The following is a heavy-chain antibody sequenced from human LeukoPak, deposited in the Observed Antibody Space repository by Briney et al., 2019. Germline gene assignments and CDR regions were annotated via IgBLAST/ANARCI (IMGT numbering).Heavy chain of an antibody. J-gene: IGHJ4*02. CDR3: ARLRGPRYGDLFDS. V-gene: IGHV1-2*02. CDR2: INPTSADT. CDR1: GYTFKAYY. Sequence: ASVKVSCKASGYTFKAYYIHWLRQAAGQGFEWMGWINPTSADTKYSQNFQDNVSMTRDMSITTAFLELSRLTSDDTAVYYCARLRGPRYGDLFDSWGQGTLVTVSS. D-gene: IGHD4-17*01.